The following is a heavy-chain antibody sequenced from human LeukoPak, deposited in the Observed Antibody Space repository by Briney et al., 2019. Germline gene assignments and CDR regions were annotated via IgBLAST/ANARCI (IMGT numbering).Heavy chain of an antibody. D-gene: IGHD2-2*01. Sequence: ASVKVSCKASGGTFSSYAISWVRQAPGQGLEWMGGIIPIFGTANYAQKFQGRVTITADKSTSTAYMELSSLRSEDTAVYYCARVRPSRTPDDAFDIWGQGTMVTVSS. CDR2: IIPIFGTA. CDR1: GGTFSSYA. V-gene: IGHV1-69*06. J-gene: IGHJ3*02. CDR3: ARVRPSRTPDDAFDI.